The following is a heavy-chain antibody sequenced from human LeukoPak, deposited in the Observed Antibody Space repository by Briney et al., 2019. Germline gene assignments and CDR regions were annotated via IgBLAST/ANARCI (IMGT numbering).Heavy chain of an antibody. D-gene: IGHD3-10*01. CDR1: GFSFSSFA. Sequence: GGSLRLSCAASGFSFSSFAMGWVRQAPGKGLEWVSGISGSGGSTFYAGSVRGRFTVSRDNSKNTLYLQMNSLRAEDTAVYYCARKGPGSGFDYWGQGTLVTVSS. J-gene: IGHJ4*02. V-gene: IGHV3-23*01. CDR3: ARKGPGSGFDY. CDR2: ISGSGGST.